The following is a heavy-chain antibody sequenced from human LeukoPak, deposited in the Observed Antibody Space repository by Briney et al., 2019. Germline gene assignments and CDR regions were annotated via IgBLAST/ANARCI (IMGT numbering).Heavy chain of an antibody. CDR3: ARVGIAARPIYYYYYMDV. J-gene: IGHJ6*03. V-gene: IGHV1-8*01. Sequence: ASVKVSCKASGYTFTSYDINWVRQATGQELEWMGWMNPNSGNTGYAQKFQGRVTMTRNTSISTAYMELSSLRSEDTAVYYCARVGIAARPIYYYYYMDVWGKGTTVTVSS. D-gene: IGHD6-6*01. CDR1: GYTFTSYD. CDR2: MNPNSGNT.